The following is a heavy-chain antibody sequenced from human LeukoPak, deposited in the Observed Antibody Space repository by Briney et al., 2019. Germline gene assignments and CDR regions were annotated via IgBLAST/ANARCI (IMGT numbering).Heavy chain of an antibody. V-gene: IGHV3-9*01. CDR3: AKAIAVADYYFDY. CDR2: ISWNSGSI. J-gene: IGHJ4*02. Sequence: GGSLRLSCAASGFTFSDYYMSWVRQAPGKGLEWVSGISWNSGSIGYADSVKGRFTISRDNAKNSLYLQMNSLRAEDTALYYCAKAIAVADYYFDYWGQGTLVTVSS. CDR1: GFTFSDYY. D-gene: IGHD6-19*01.